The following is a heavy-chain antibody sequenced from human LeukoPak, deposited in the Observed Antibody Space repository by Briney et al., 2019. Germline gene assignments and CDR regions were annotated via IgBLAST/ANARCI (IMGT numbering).Heavy chain of an antibody. V-gene: IGHV3-30*18. CDR2: ISYDGSNK. J-gene: IGHJ4*02. D-gene: IGHD5-18*01. CDR3: VEGQPGGTQLPSWAPYYFDY. CDR1: GFTFSSYG. Sequence: PGRSLRLSCAASGFTFSSYGMHWVRQAPGKGLEWVAVISYDGSNKYYADSVKGRFTISRDNSKNTLYLQMNSLRAEDTAVYYCVEGQPGGTQLPSWAPYYFDYWGQGTLVTVSS.